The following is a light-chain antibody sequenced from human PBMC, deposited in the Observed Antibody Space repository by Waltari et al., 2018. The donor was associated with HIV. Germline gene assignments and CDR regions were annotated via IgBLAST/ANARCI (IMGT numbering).Light chain of an antibody. CDR3: HQYANSPET. CDR1: QIVSSAN. V-gene: IGKV3-20*01. CDR2: GAS. Sequence: EIVLTQSPGTLSLSPGETVTLSCRASQIVSSANLAWYQQKPGQSPRLLIYGASTRATAVPDRFSGSGFGTHFTLTISSLEPEDFVVYYCHQYANSPETFGQGARVEIK. J-gene: IGKJ1*01.